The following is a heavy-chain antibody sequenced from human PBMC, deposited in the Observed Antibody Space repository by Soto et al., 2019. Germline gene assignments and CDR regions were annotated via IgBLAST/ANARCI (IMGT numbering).Heavy chain of an antibody. CDR2: LIPNFDTP. CDR1: GGTFNNYA. Sequence: QVQLVQSGAEVKKPGSSVKVSCKTSGGTFNNYAISWVRQAPGQGLEWMGGLIPNFDTPNYAQKFQDRLTIIADESTSTVSMELRSLRSDDTAVYYCAVAMVREILIFESSGMHVWGHGTTVTVSS. D-gene: IGHD3-10*01. V-gene: IGHV1-69*01. CDR3: AVAMVREILIFESSGMHV. J-gene: IGHJ6*02.